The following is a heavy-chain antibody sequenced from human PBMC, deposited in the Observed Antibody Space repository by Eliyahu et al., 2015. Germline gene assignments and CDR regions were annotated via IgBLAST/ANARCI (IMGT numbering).Heavy chain of an antibody. J-gene: IGHJ5*02. CDR2: VYYRGST. Sequence: QVQLQESGPGLVRPSETLSLTCTVSGGSLNNYXWNWIRQPAGKGLEWIGRVYYRGSTNYNPPLKSRVTMSVDTSKNQFSLTLTSVTAADTAVYYCARDSPFDPWGQGTLVTVSS. CDR3: ARDSPFDP. V-gene: IGHV4-4*07. CDR1: GGSLNNYX.